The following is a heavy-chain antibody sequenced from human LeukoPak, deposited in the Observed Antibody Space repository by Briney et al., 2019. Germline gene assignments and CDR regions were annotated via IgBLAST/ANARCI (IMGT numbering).Heavy chain of an antibody. CDR2: ISGNGVTT. D-gene: IGHD4-23*01. Sequence: GNSLRLSCAASGFTFSFYGMSWVRQAPGKGLEWVTAISGNGVTTYYADSVKGRFTVSRDNSKTTMYLQMNSVRAEDTAVYFCAKDFGGNPFDYWGQGTLVTVSS. CDR1: GFTFSFYG. V-gene: IGHV3-23*01. CDR3: AKDFGGNPFDY. J-gene: IGHJ4*02.